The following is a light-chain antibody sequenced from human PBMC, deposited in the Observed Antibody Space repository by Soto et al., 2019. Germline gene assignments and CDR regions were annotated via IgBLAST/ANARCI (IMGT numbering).Light chain of an antibody. CDR1: QSVSSSY. CDR2: GAS. V-gene: IGKV3-20*01. CDR3: QQYDNSPLT. J-gene: IGKJ4*01. Sequence: EIVLTQSPGTLSLSPGERATLSCRASQSVSSSYLAWYQQKPGQAPRLLIYGASSRATGIPDRFSGSGSGTDFTLTISRLEPEDFAVYYCQQYDNSPLTFGGGTKVDI.